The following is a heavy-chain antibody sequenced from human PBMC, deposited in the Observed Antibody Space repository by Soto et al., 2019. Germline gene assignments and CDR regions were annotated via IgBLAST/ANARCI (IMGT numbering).Heavy chain of an antibody. CDR1: GFTFSSYW. Sequence: EVQLVESGGGLVQPGGSLRLSCAASGFTFSSYWMSWVRQAPGKGLEWVANIKQDGSEKNYVDSVKGRFTISRDNAKNSLYLQMNSLRADDTAVYYCARVLGYSYGWVGDSYGLDVWGQGTTVTVSS. D-gene: IGHD5-18*01. CDR3: ARVLGYSYGWVGDSYGLDV. CDR2: IKQDGSEK. V-gene: IGHV3-7*03. J-gene: IGHJ6*02.